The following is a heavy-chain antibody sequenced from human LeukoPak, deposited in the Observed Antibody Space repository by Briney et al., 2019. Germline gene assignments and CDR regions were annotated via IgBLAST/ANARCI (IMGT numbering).Heavy chain of an antibody. CDR2: IHYSGNT. D-gene: IGHD6-6*01. CDR3: ARFGTSSSRFFDQ. J-gene: IGHJ4*02. V-gene: IGHV4-59*01. Sequence: PSETLSLTCTVPGGSISAYYWSWIRQPPGKGLEWIGYIHYSGNTNYYPSLKSRVTIALDTSKNQFSLKLNSVTAADTAVYYCARFGTSSSRFFDQWGQGTLVTGSS. CDR1: GGSISAYY.